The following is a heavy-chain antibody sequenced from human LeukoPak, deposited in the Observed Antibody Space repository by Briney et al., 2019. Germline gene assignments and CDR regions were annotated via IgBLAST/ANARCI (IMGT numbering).Heavy chain of an antibody. J-gene: IGHJ1*01. CDR3: AKEDPPYSSGWYEYFQH. V-gene: IGHV3-21*01. D-gene: IGHD6-19*01. CDR2: ISGRSSHI. CDR1: GFSFSDYD. Sequence: PGGSLRLSCSASGFSFSDYDMNWVRQAPGKGLEWVSAISGRSSHIYYGESVKGRFTISRDNAKNSLYLQMDSLGVEDTAAYYCAKEDPPYSSGWYEYFQHWGQGTLVTVSS.